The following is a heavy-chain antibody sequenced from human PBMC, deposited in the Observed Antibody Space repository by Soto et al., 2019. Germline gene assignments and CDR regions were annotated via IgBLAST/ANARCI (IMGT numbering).Heavy chain of an antibody. CDR2: ISGSGGST. J-gene: IGHJ6*03. D-gene: IGHD2-2*01. V-gene: IGHV3-23*01. Sequence: GGSLRLSCAASGFTFSSYAMSWVRQAPGKGLEWVSAISGSGGSTYYADSVKGRFTISRDNSKNTLYLQMNSLRAEDTAVYYCAKGGSTSYVYYYYMDVWSKGTTVTVSS. CDR3: AKGGSTSYVYYYYMDV. CDR1: GFTFSSYA.